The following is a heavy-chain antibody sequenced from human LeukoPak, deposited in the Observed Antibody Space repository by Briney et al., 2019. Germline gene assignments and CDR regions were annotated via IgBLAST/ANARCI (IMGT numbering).Heavy chain of an antibody. CDR3: ARASGSYWWFDS. CDR1: GGSFNNYA. D-gene: IGHD1-26*01. J-gene: IGHJ5*01. Sequence: ASVKVSCKASGGSFNNYAITWVRQAPGQGLEWMGWINPNSGGTNYAQKFQGSVTMTRDTSISTVYMELSRLRSDDTAVYYCARASGSYWWFDSWGQGTLVTVSS. V-gene: IGHV1-2*02. CDR2: INPNSGGT.